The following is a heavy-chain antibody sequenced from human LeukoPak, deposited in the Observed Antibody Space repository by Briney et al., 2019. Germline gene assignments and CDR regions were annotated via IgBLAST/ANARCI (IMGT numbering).Heavy chain of an antibody. CDR3: AREKGNYDGYYNYYMDV. J-gene: IGHJ6*03. Sequence: PGGSLRLSCAPSGFTFSNYWMNWVRQAPGKGLEWVANIKQDGSDKYYVDSVKGRFTISRDNAKNSLYLQMNSLRAEDTAVYYCAREKGNYDGYYNYYMDVWGKGTTVTVSS. CDR2: IKQDGSDK. V-gene: IGHV3-7*01. CDR1: GFTFSNYW. D-gene: IGHD4-11*01.